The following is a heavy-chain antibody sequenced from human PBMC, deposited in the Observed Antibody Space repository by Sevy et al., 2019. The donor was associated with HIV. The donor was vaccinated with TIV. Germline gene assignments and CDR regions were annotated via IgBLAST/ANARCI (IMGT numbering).Heavy chain of an antibody. CDR1: GYSFNTYW. J-gene: IGHJ4*02. CDR3: ARRPGGVRHFDY. V-gene: IGHV5-51*01. Sequence: GESLKISCKGSGYSFNTYWIGWVRQMPGKGLEWMGIIYPGDSNSRYSPSFQGQVTISADKSISTAYLQLSSLKASDTAMYCCARRPGGVRHFDYWGQGTLVTVSS. D-gene: IGHD1-1*01. CDR2: IYPGDSNS.